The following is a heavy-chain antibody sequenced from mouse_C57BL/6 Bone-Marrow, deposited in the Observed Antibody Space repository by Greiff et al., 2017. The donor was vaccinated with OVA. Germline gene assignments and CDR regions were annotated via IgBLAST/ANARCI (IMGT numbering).Heavy chain of an antibody. D-gene: IGHD1-1*01. Sequence: VQLQQSGPELVKPGASVKISCKASGYTFTDYYMNWVKQSHGKSLEWIGDINPNNGGTSYNQKFKGKATLTVDKSSSTAYMELRSLTSKDSAVYYCARKKGSSYEGYFDVWGTGTTVTVSS. CDR3: ARKKGSSYEGYFDV. J-gene: IGHJ1*03. CDR1: GYTFTDYY. V-gene: IGHV1-26*01. CDR2: INPNNGGT.